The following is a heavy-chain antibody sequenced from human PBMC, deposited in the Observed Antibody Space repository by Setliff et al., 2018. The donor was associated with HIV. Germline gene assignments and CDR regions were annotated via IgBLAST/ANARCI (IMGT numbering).Heavy chain of an antibody. CDR1: GFRFRSYW. Sequence: GSLRLSCAASGFRFRSYWMSWVRQAPGKGLESVANVKQDGTETLYADSVKGRFTISRDNAKNSLFLQMNSLGVEDTALYYCARGSCSSVSCAIDCWGQGTLVTVSS. J-gene: IGHJ4*02. CDR2: VKQDGTET. CDR3: ARGSCSSVSCAIDC. D-gene: IGHD2-2*01. V-gene: IGHV3-7*03.